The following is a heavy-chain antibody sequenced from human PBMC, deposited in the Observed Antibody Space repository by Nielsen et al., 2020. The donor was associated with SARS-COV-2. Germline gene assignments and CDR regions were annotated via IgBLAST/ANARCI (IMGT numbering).Heavy chain of an antibody. CDR1: GFTFSSYA. D-gene: IGHD3-10*01. Sequence: GESLKISCAASGFTFSSYAMHWVRQAPGKGLEWVAVISYDGSNKYYADSVKGRFTISRDNSKNTLYLQMNSLRAEDTAVYYCAKELYRFGELFYAFDIWGQGTMVTVSS. CDR3: AKELYRFGELFYAFDI. J-gene: IGHJ3*02. CDR2: ISYDGSNK. V-gene: IGHV3-30-3*02.